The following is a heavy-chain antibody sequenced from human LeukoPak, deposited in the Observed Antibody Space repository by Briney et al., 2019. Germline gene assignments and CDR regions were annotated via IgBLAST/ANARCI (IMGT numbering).Heavy chain of an antibody. D-gene: IGHD3-16*02. CDR2: IIPILGIA. Sequence: SVKVSCKASGGTFSSYAISWVRQAPGQGLEWMGRIIPILGIANYAQKFQGRVTITADKSTSTAYMELSSLRSEDTAVYYCARELYDYVWGSYRSVDYWGQGTLVTVSS. J-gene: IGHJ4*02. CDR1: GGTFSSYA. CDR3: ARELYDYVWGSYRSVDY. V-gene: IGHV1-69*04.